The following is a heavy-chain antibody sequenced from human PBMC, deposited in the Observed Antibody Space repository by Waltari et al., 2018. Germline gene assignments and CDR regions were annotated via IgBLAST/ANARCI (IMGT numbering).Heavy chain of an antibody. CDR3: ARGQWLVGFDY. CDR2: SSPNIVRT. J-gene: IGHJ4*02. CDR1: GYTFTGYY. V-gene: IGHV1-2*02. D-gene: IGHD6-19*01. Sequence: QVQLVQSGAEVKKPGASVKVSCKASGYTFTGYYMHWVRQAPGQGLEWKGVSSPNIVRTTVAPNFQARVTMTRDTSISPAYMELSRLRSDDSAVYYRARGQWLVGFDYWGQGTLVTVSS.